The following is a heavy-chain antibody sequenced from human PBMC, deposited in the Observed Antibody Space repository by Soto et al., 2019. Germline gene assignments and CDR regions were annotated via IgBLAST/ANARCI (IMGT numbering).Heavy chain of an antibody. Sequence: ASVKVSCKASGYTFTSYGINWVRQATGQGLEWMGWMNPNSGNTGYAQKFQGRVTMTRNTSISTAYMELSSLRSEDTAVYYCARGPVVYNWFDPWGQGTLVTVSS. J-gene: IGHJ5*02. V-gene: IGHV1-8*02. CDR3: ARGPVVYNWFDP. D-gene: IGHD2-15*01. CDR2: MNPNSGNT. CDR1: GYTFTSYG.